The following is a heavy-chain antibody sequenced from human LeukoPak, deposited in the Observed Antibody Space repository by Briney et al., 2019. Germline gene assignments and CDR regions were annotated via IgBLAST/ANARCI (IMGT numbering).Heavy chain of an antibody. CDR3: ARKSYSNFDY. CDR1: GFTFSSYA. Sequence: GGSLRLSCAVSGFTFSSYAMNWVRQAPGKGLEWVSYISSSGSTIYYADSVKGRFTISRDNAKNSLYLQMNSLRADDTAVYYCARKSYSNFDYWGQGTLVTVSS. V-gene: IGHV3-48*03. D-gene: IGHD4-11*01. J-gene: IGHJ4*02. CDR2: ISSSGSTI.